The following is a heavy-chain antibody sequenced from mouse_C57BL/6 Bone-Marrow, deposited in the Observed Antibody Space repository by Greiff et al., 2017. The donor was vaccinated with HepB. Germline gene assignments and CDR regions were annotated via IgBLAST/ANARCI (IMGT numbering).Heavy chain of an antibody. D-gene: IGHD1-1*01. J-gene: IGHJ2*01. CDR3: VVTTVVHVDY. CDR1: GYTFTSYW. CDR2: IDPSDSYT. Sequence: QVHVKQPGAELVKPGASVKLSCKASGYTFTSYWMQWVKQRPGQGLEWIGEIDPSDSYTNYNQKFKGKATLTVDTSSSTAYMQLSSLTSEDSAVYYCVVTTVVHVDYWGQGTTLTVSS. V-gene: IGHV1-50*01.